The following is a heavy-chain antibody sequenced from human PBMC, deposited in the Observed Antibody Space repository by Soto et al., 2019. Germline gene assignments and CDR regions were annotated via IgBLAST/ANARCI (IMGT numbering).Heavy chain of an antibody. Sequence: PGGSLSLSCAASGFTFTTYGMHWVRQAPGKGLEWVAVISYDGTNKFYEDSVDGRFTISRDNSKNTLFLQMNSLRPEDTAVYYCARGTPYTTGWYYFDFWGQGTLVTVSS. CDR1: GFTFTTYG. J-gene: IGHJ4*02. CDR3: ARGTPYTTGWYYFDF. D-gene: IGHD6-19*01. V-gene: IGHV3-30*03. CDR2: ISYDGTNK.